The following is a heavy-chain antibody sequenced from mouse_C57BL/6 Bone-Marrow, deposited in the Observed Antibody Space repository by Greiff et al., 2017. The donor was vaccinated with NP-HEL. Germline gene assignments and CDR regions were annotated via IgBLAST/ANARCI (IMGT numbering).Heavy chain of an antibody. J-gene: IGHJ4*01. CDR3: ARGLYYGSLYYYAMDY. V-gene: IGHV1-64*01. D-gene: IGHD1-1*01. Sequence: QVQLQQPGAELVKPGASVKLSCKASGYTFTSYWMHWVKQRPGQGLEWIGMIHPNSGSTNYNEKFESKATLTVDKSSSTAYMQLSSLTSEDSAVYYCARGLYYGSLYYYAMDYWGQGTSVTVSS. CDR2: IHPNSGST. CDR1: GYTFTSYW.